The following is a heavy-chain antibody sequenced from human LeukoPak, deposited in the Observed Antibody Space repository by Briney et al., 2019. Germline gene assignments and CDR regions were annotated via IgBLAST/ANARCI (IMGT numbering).Heavy chain of an antibody. D-gene: IGHD2-2*01. J-gene: IGHJ4*02. Sequence: HPGGSLRLSCVASGFSFNGDWMNWVRQAPGKELEWVANIKPDGSQKYYVDSVKGRFTISRDNAEKSLFLQMNSLRAEDTAVYYCVRDGPAFLDFDYWGQGTLVTVSS. V-gene: IGHV3-7*01. CDR1: GFSFNGDW. CDR3: VRDGPAFLDFDY. CDR2: IKPDGSQK.